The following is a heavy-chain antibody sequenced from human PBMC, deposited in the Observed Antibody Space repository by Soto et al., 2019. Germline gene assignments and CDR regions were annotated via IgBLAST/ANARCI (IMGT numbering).Heavy chain of an antibody. J-gene: IGHJ5*02. CDR3: ARSGLPDPVVVVGHTPFDP. D-gene: IGHD2-15*01. V-gene: IGHV1-18*01. CDR1: GYSFTNYD. CDR2: ISAYNGDT. Sequence: QVQLVQSGAEVKKPGASVKVSCKASGYSFTNYDINWVRQAPGQGLEWMGGISAYNGDTNYAQKIQGRVTMTTDTSTSKAYMELRSMRSDDTAVYYCARSGLPDPVVVVGHTPFDPWGQGTLVTVSS.